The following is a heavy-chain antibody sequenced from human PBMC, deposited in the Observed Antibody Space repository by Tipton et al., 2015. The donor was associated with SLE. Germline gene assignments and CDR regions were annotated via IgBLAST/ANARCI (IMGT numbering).Heavy chain of an antibody. V-gene: IGHV3-49*04. D-gene: IGHD3-9*01. CDR1: GFPFGDYA. CDR2: IRSQAPGGAI. J-gene: IGHJ4*02. CDR3: TRDRADILTGFYY. Sequence: SLRLSCTASGFPFGDYALGWVRQAPGMGLEWVGCIRSQAPGGAIKYAASVKGRFTISRDDSKSIAYLQMDSLKTEDTALYYCTRDRADILTGFYYWGQGTLVTVSS.